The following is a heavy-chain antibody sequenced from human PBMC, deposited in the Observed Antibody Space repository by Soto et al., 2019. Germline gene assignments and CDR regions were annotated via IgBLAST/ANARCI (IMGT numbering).Heavy chain of an antibody. J-gene: IGHJ4*02. D-gene: IGHD3-22*01. CDR3: TKLFWYYYDSSGFDY. V-gene: IGHV3-30*18. CDR1: GFTFSSYG. Sequence: LRLSCAASGFTFSSYGMHWVRQAPGKGLEWVAVISYDGSNKYYADSVKGRFTISRDNSKNTLYLQMNSLRAEDTAVYYCTKLFWYYYDSSGFDYWGQGTMVTVSS. CDR2: ISYDGSNK.